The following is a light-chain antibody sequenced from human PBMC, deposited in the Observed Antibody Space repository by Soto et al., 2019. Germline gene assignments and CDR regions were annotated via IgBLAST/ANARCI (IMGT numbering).Light chain of an antibody. CDR3: QQYNDWPPWT. CDR1: QSVRTY. Sequence: EIVMTQSPATLSVSPGERATLSCRASQSVRTYLAWYQQKPDQAPGLLIYGASTRATDVPARFSGSGSGTEFTLTISSLQSEDFAVYYCQQYNDWPPWTFGQGTKVEIK. CDR2: GAS. V-gene: IGKV3-15*01. J-gene: IGKJ1*01.